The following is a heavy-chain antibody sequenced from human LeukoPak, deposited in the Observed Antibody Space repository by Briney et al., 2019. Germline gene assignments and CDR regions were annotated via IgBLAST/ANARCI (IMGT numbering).Heavy chain of an antibody. J-gene: IGHJ4*02. CDR1: GFTFSSYA. D-gene: IGHD3-10*01. CDR3: AKDLRYYGSGSYQALDY. V-gene: IGHV3-23*01. Sequence: GGSLRLSCAASGFTFSSYAMSWVRQAPGKGLEWVSSISGSGGSTYYADSVKGRFTISRDNTKNTLYLQMNSLRAEDTAVYYCAKDLRYYGSGSYQALDYWGQGTLVTVSS. CDR2: ISGSGGST.